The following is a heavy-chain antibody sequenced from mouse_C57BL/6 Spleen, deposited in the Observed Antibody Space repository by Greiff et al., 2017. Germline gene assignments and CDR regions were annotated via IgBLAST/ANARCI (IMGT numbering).Heavy chain of an antibody. D-gene: IGHD1-1*01. V-gene: IGHV5-17*01. Sequence: EVMLVESGGGLVKPGGSLKLSCAASGFTFSDYGMHWVRQAPEKGLEWVAYISSGSSTIYYADTVKGRFTISRDNAKNTLFLQMTSLRSEDTAMYYCARLLRSYYFDDWGQGTTRTVSS. CDR2: ISSGSSTI. CDR3: ARLLRSYYFDD. CDR1: GFTFSDYG. J-gene: IGHJ2*01.